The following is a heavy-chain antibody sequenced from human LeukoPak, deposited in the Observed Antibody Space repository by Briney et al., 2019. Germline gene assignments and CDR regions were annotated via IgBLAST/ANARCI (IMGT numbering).Heavy chain of an antibody. CDR2: IKSKTDGGTT. Sequence: PGGSLRLSCEASGFTFSSYSVSWVRQAPGKGLEWVGRIKSKTDGGTTDYAAPVKGRFTISRDDSKNTLYLQMNSLKTEDTAVYYCTTVEARGYDYGVYWGQGTLVTVSS. D-gene: IGHD4-17*01. V-gene: IGHV3-15*01. CDR1: GFTFSSYS. J-gene: IGHJ4*02. CDR3: TTVEARGYDYGVY.